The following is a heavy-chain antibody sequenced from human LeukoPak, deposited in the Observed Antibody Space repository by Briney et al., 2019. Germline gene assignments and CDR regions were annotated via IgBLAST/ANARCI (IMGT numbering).Heavy chain of an antibody. V-gene: IGHV1-2*06. CDR3: ASALELELRLLSY. D-gene: IGHD1-7*01. Sequence: ASVKVSCKASGYTFTGYYMHWVRQAPGQGLEWMGRINPNSGGTNYAQKFQGRVTMTRDTSISTAYMELSRLRSDDTAVYYCASALELELRLLSYWGQGTLVTVSP. CDR1: GYTFTGYY. CDR2: INPNSGGT. J-gene: IGHJ4*02.